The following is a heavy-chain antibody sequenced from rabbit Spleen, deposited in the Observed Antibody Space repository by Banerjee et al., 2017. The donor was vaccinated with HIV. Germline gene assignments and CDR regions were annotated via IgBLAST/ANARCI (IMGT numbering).Heavy chain of an antibody. V-gene: IGHV1S45*01. CDR3: ARDLTSVVGWNFNL. CDR1: GFSFSDRDV. D-gene: IGHD1-1*01. CDR2: INVYTGKP. Sequence: QEQLVESGGGLVKPEGSLTLTCKASGFSFSDRDVMCWVRQAPGKGLQWIACINVYTGKPVYATWAKGRFTISRTSSTTVTLQMTSLTAADTATYFCARDLTSVVGWNFNLGGQGTLVTVS. J-gene: IGHJ4*01.